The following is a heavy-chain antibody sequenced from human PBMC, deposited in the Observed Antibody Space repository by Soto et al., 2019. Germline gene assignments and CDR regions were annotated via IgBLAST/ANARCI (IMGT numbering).Heavy chain of an antibody. CDR3: ASDYVSSGYYYVGTNSYYYYGMDV. J-gene: IGHJ6*02. V-gene: IGHV1-46*01. D-gene: IGHD3-22*01. Sequence: ASVKVSCKASGYTFTSYYMHWVRQAPGQGLEWMGIIKPSGGSTSYAQKFQGRVTMTRDTSTSTVYMELSSLRSEDTAVYYCASDYVSSGYYYVGTNSYYYYGMDVWGQGTTVTVSS. CDR1: GYTFTSYY. CDR2: IKPSGGST.